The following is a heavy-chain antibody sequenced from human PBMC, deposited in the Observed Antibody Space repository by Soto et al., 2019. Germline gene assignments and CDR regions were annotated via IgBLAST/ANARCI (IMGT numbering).Heavy chain of an antibody. V-gene: IGHV1-69*13. D-gene: IGHD3-10*01. Sequence: GASVKVSCKASGGTFSSYAISWVRQAPGQGLEWMGGIIPIFGTANYAQKFQGRVTITADESTSTAYMELGSLRSEDTAVYYCARRLRRDYYGSGVSWFDPWGQGTLVTVSS. J-gene: IGHJ5*02. CDR1: GGTFSSYA. CDR3: ARRLRRDYYGSGVSWFDP. CDR2: IIPIFGTA.